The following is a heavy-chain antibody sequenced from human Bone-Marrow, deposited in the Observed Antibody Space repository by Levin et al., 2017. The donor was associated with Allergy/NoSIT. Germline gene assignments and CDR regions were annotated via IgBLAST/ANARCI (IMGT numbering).Heavy chain of an antibody. V-gene: IGHV3-9*01. D-gene: IGHD6-13*01. CDR3: AKESEQPNAFDI. CDR1: GFSFDDYA. Sequence: SLKISCAASGFSFDDYAMHWVRQAPGKGLEWVSGISWNSGSIAYADSVKGRFTISRDNAKNSMFPQMNSLRAEDTALYYCAKESEQPNAFDIWGQGTMVTVSS. CDR2: ISWNSGSI. J-gene: IGHJ3*02.